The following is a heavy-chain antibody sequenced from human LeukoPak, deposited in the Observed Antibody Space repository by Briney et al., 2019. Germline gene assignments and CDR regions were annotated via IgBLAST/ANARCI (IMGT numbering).Heavy chain of an antibody. V-gene: IGHV4-34*01. CDR2: IDGFGRT. Sequence: SETLSLTCAVYGGSLSSYYWSWIRQSPGKGLEWIGEIDGFGRTKYNPSVKSRVAISVDTSKNQFSLRLSSVTAADSATYYCARPGYCSSTICSGFMHVWGKGTTVTVSS. D-gene: IGHD2-2*01. CDR3: ARPGYCSSTICSGFMHV. J-gene: IGHJ6*04. CDR1: GGSLSSYY.